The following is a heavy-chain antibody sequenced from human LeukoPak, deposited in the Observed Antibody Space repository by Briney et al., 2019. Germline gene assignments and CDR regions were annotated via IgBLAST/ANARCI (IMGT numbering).Heavy chain of an antibody. CDR1: GFTFSSYE. CDR3: AELGITMIGGV. Sequence: GGSLRLSCAASGFTFSSYEMNWVRQAPGKGLEWVSYISSSGSTIYYADSVKGRFTISRDNAKNTLYLQMDSLRAEDTAVYYCAELGITMIGGVWGKGTTVTISS. V-gene: IGHV3-48*03. CDR2: ISSSGSTI. J-gene: IGHJ6*04. D-gene: IGHD3-10*02.